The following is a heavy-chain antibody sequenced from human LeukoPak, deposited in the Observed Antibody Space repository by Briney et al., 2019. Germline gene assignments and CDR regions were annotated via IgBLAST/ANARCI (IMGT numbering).Heavy chain of an antibody. J-gene: IGHJ4*02. CDR1: GFTFSSYS. CDR3: ARLSTVAPPPFLY. V-gene: IGHV3-48*02. CDR2: ISSSSSTT. Sequence: GGSLRLSWAASGFTFSSYSMNWVRQAPGKGLERVSYISSSSSTTYYADSVKGRFTISRDNAKNSLYLQMNSLTDEVTAVYYCARLSTVAPPPFLYWGQGTLVTVSS. D-gene: IGHD4-23*01.